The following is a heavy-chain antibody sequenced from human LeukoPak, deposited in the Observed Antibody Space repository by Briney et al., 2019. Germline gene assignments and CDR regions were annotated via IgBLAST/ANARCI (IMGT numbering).Heavy chain of an antibody. CDR1: GLTVSSKD. D-gene: IGHD3-10*01. Sequence: PGGSLRLSCAASGLTVSSKDMSWVRQAPGKGLEWVSINYSGGKTYYADSVKGRFTISRDNSKNTLYLQMNSLRGEDTAVYYCAGFASGTYTDAFDVWGQGTMVTVSS. CDR2: NYSGGKT. CDR3: AGFASGTYTDAFDV. J-gene: IGHJ3*01. V-gene: IGHV3-53*01.